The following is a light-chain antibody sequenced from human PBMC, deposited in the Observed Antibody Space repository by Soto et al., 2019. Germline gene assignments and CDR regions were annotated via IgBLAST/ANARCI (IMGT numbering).Light chain of an antibody. V-gene: IGKV2-30*01. CDR1: QSLAYSDGNTY. CDR2: KVS. CDR3: MQGTHWPPYT. Sequence: EVVMTQSPLSLPVTLGQPASISCRSSQSLAYSDGNTYLNWFQQRPGQSPRRLIYKVSNRDSGVPDRFSGSGSGTDITLKISRVEAEYVGVYYCMQGTHWPPYTFGQGTKLEIK. J-gene: IGKJ2*01.